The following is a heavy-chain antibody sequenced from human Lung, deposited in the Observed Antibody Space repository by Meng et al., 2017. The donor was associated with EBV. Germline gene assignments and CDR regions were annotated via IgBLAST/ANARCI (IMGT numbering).Heavy chain of an antibody. D-gene: IGHD6-19*01. Sequence: AQLQQWGAGLLRPSEPLSLTWAFSGGSFSGYYWSWIRQPPGKGLEWIGEINHSGSTNYNPSLKSRVTISVDTSKNQFSLKLSSVTAADTAVYYCARSYSSGWYTLFDYWGQGTLVTVSS. CDR2: INHSGST. CDR3: ARSYSSGWYTLFDY. CDR1: GGSFSGYY. V-gene: IGHV4-34*01. J-gene: IGHJ4*02.